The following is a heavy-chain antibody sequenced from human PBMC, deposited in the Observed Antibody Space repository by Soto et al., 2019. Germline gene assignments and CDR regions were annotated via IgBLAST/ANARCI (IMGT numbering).Heavy chain of an antibody. CDR3: ARGGGTAMVIYYYYYGMDV. CDR1: GGTFSSYA. V-gene: IGHV1-69*06. D-gene: IGHD5-18*01. CDR2: IIPIFGTA. Sequence: ASVKVSCKASGGTFSSYAISWVRQAPGQGLEWMGGIIPIFGTANYAQKFQGRVTITADKSTSTAYMELSILRSEDAAVYYCARGGGTAMVIYYYYYGMDVWGQGTTVTVSS. J-gene: IGHJ6*02.